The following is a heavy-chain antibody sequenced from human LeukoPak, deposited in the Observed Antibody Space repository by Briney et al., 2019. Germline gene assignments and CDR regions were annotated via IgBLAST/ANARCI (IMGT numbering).Heavy chain of an antibody. CDR2: IRSSGSPT. Sequence: PGGSLRLSCAASGFSFSSYSMNWVRQAPGKGLEWVSYIRSSGSPTHYADSVKGRFTISRDIAKSTLYLQMNSLRAEDTAVYYCARGTHYYNSSGYWDDGGDAFDIWGQGTMVTVSS. CDR1: GFSFSSYS. CDR3: ARGTHYYNSSGYWDDGGDAFDI. J-gene: IGHJ3*02. D-gene: IGHD3-22*01. V-gene: IGHV3-48*01.